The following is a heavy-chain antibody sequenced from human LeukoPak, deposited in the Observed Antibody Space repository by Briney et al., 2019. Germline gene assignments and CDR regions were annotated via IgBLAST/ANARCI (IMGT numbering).Heavy chain of an antibody. V-gene: IGHV4-39*01. D-gene: IGHD6-13*01. Sequence: TSSETLSLTCTVSGGSISSSSYYWGWIRQPPGKGLEWIGSIYYSGSTYYNPSLKSRVSISIDTSKNQFSLNLSSVTAADTAVYYCARRAVGTFDYWGQGTLDTVSS. CDR3: ARRAVGTFDY. J-gene: IGHJ4*02. CDR1: GGSISSSSYY. CDR2: IYYSGST.